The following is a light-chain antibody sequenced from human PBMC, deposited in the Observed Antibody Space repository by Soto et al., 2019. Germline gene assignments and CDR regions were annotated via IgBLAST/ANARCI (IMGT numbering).Light chain of an antibody. CDR1: QSISSTY. J-gene: IGKJ1*01. CDR2: GAS. CDR3: QQYDSPPRT. V-gene: IGKV3-20*01. Sequence: EIVLTQSPGTLSLSPGKRVTLSCRASQSISSTYLAWYQQKPGQAPRLLIYGASSRATGIPARFSGSGSGTDFTGTISRLKPEEFAVYYWQQYDSPPRTFGQGTKVEVQ.